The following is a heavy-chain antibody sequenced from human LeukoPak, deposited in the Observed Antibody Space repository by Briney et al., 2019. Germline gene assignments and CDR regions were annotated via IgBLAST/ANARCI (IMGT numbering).Heavy chain of an antibody. J-gene: IGHJ4*02. Sequence: GGSLRLSCAASGFTFSSYSMNWVRQAPGKGLEWVSSISSSSSYIYYADSVKGRFTISRDNSKNTLYLQMNSLRAEDTAVYYCARVSTVTTNDYWGQGTLVTVSS. CDR2: ISSSSSYI. CDR3: ARVSTVTTNDY. D-gene: IGHD4-17*01. CDR1: GFTFSSYS. V-gene: IGHV3-21*01.